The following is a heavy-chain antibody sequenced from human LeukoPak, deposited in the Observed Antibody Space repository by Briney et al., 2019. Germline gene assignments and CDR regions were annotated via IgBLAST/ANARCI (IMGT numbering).Heavy chain of an antibody. D-gene: IGHD2-2*02. CDR1: GGSFSGYY. Sequence: TLSLTCAVYGGSFSGYYWSWIRQPPGKGLEWIGEINHSGSTNYNPSLKSRVTISVDTSKNQFSLKLSSVTAADTAVYYCARHTAALGYCSSTSCYTPTFDYWGQGTLVTVSS. CDR2: INHSGST. J-gene: IGHJ4*02. CDR3: ARHTAALGYCSSTSCYTPTFDY. V-gene: IGHV4-34*01.